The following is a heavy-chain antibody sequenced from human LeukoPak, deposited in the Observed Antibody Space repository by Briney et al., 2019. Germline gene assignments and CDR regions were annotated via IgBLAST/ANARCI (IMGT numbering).Heavy chain of an antibody. J-gene: IGHJ6*03. D-gene: IGHD3-10*01. CDR1: GGSISSNYY. CDR3: ARDRVLWFGESDRYYMDV. V-gene: IGHV4-61*02. CDR2: IYNSGIT. Sequence: SQTLSLTCTVSGGSISSNYYWSWIRQPAGKGLEYIGRIYNSGITNYNPSLKSRVTISVDTSKNQFSLKLSSVTAADTAVYYCARDRVLWFGESDRYYMDVWGKGTTVTISS.